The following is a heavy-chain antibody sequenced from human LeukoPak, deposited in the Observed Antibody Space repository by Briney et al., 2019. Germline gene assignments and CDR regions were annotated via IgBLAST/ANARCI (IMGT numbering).Heavy chain of an antibody. J-gene: IGHJ6*03. V-gene: IGHV3-30*04. D-gene: IGHD1-26*01. CDR3: ARDLSSSWYSGAYYYYYMDV. CDR2: ISFDGSNK. CDR1: GFTFSSYA. Sequence: PGRSLRLSCAASGFTFSSYAMHWVRQAPGKGLEWVTIISFDGSNKYYADSVKGRFTISRDNAKNSLYLQMNSLRAEDTAVYYCARDLSSSWYSGAYYYYYMDVWGKGTTVTVSS.